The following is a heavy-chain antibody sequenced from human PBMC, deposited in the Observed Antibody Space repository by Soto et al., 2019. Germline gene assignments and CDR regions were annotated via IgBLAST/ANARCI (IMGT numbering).Heavy chain of an antibody. V-gene: IGHV4-39*07. CDR2: IYYSGST. D-gene: IGHD2-8*01. CDR3: ARDRMLDP. CDR1: GGSISSSSYY. Sequence: SETLSLTCTVSGGSISSSSYYWGWIRQPPGKGLEWIGSIYYSGSTNYNPSLKSRVTISVDTSKNQFSLKLSSVTTADTAVYYCARDRMLDPWGQGTLVTVSS. J-gene: IGHJ5*02.